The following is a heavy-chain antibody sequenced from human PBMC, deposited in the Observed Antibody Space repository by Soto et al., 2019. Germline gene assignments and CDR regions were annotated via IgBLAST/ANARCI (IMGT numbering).Heavy chain of an antibody. D-gene: IGHD3-10*01. CDR3: ARDGDYGSFYHYYYYYMDV. Sequence: GESLKISCAASGFTFSSYSMNWVRQAPGKGLEWVSYISSSSSTIYYADSVKGRFTISRDNAKNSLYLQMNSLRAEDTAVYYCARDGDYGSFYHYYYYYMDVWGKGTTVTVSS. CDR1: GFTFSSYS. CDR2: ISSSSSTI. J-gene: IGHJ6*03. V-gene: IGHV3-48*01.